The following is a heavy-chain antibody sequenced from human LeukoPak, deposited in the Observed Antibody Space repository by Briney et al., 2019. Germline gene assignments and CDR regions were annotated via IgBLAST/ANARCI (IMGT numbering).Heavy chain of an antibody. Sequence: SETLSLTCSVSGGSISSYYWSWIRQPPGKGLEWIGYIYYSGSTNYNPSLKSRVTIPVDTSKNHFSLKLYSVTAADTAVYYCARVVSSSWDYYYYMDVWGKGTTVTISS. CDR2: IYYSGST. V-gene: IGHV4-59*01. CDR3: ARVVSSSWDYYYYMDV. CDR1: GGSISSYY. D-gene: IGHD6-13*01. J-gene: IGHJ6*03.